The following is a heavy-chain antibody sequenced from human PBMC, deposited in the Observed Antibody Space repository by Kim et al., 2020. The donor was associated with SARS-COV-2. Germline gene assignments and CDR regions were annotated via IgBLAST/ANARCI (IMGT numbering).Heavy chain of an antibody. V-gene: IGHV4-4*07. J-gene: IGHJ6*02. CDR1: GGSISSYY. D-gene: IGHD3-22*01. CDR2: IYTSGST. Sequence: SETLSLTCTVSGGSISSYYWSWIRQPAGKGLEWIGRIYTSGSTNYNPSLKSRVTMSVDTSKNQFSLKLSSVTAADTDVYYCSRAFSYYYDSSGYYYYYYVMDVWGQGTTVTVSS. CDR3: SRAFSYYYDSSGYYYYYYVMDV.